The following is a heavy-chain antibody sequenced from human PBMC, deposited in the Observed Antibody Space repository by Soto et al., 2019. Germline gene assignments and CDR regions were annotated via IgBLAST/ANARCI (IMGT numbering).Heavy chain of an antibody. J-gene: IGHJ4*02. Sequence: PSETLSLTCTVSVGTVSSSSYYWGWVRQPPGKGLEWIGGVYYSGSTYYNPSLESRVTISVDKSKNQFSLKLMSLSAADTAVYYCGRLEGLATISYYFDYWGQGALVTVSS. CDR3: GRLEGLATISYYFDY. CDR1: VGTVSSSSYY. D-gene: IGHD3-9*01. V-gene: IGHV4-39*01. CDR2: VYYSGST.